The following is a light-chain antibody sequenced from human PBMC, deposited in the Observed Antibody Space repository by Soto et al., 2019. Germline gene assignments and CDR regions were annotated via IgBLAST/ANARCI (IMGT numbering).Light chain of an antibody. Sequence: EIVLTQSPGTLSLSPGERATLSCRASQSVSSTYLAWYQQKFGQAPRLLIYGASSRATGIPDRFSGSGSGTDFTLTISRLEPEDCAVYSCQQYGSSSWTFGQGTKVEIK. CDR1: QSVSSTY. CDR2: GAS. J-gene: IGKJ1*01. CDR3: QQYGSSSWT. V-gene: IGKV3-20*01.